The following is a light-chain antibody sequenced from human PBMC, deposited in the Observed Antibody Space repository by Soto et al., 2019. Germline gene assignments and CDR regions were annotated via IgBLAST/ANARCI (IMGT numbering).Light chain of an antibody. CDR3: CSYAGSSTVV. J-gene: IGLJ2*01. CDR2: EVS. Sequence: QSVLTQPASVSGSPGQSITISCIGTRMDVGSYNLVSWYQQHPGKAPKPMIYEVSKRPSGVSNRFSGSKSGNTASLTISGLQAEDEADYYCCSYAGSSTVVFGGGTKLTVL. V-gene: IGLV2-23*02. CDR1: RMDVGSYNL.